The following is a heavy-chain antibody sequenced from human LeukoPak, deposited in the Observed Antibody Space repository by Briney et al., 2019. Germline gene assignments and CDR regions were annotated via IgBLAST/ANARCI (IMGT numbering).Heavy chain of an antibody. Sequence: SETLPLTCTVSGGSISSSSYYWGWIRQPPGRGLEWIGRSYYSGSTYYNPSVKSRVTISVDTSKNQLSLKLSSVPAADTAVYYCARQLSEYYYDSSGYYVVADYYYYYYMDVWGKGTTVTISS. CDR1: GGSISSSSYY. CDR2: SYYSGST. J-gene: IGHJ6*03. CDR3: ARQLSEYYYDSSGYYVVADYYYYYYMDV. D-gene: IGHD3-22*01. V-gene: IGHV4-39*01.